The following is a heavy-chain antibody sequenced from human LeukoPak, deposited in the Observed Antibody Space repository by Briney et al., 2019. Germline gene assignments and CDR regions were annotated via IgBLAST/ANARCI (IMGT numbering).Heavy chain of an antibody. CDR1: GFTFSGSA. D-gene: IGHD1-26*01. CDR3: TSSSGSYPARVDY. J-gene: IGHJ4*02. V-gene: IGHV3-73*01. CDR2: IRSKANSYAT. Sequence: GGSLRLSCAASGFTFSGSAMHWVRQASGKGLEWVGRIRSKANSYATAYAASVKGRFTISRDDSKNTAYLQMNSLKTEDTAVYYCTSSSGSYPARVDYWGQGTLVTVSS.